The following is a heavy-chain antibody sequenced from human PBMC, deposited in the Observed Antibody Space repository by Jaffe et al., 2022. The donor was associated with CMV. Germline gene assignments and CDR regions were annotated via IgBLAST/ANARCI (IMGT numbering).Heavy chain of an antibody. CDR2: IYWNDAQ. V-gene: IGHV2-5*01. D-gene: IGHD3-10*01. J-gene: IGHJ4*02. CDR1: GFSLSTSGVA. CDR3: TRSMAALSFDY. Sequence: QITLKESGPTLVKPTQTLTLTCTFSGFSLSTSGVAVGWIRQPPGKALEWLALIYWNDAQRYSPSLKTRLTITKDTSKNQVVLTLTNMDPVDTATYYCTRSMAALSFDYWGQGTLVTVSS.